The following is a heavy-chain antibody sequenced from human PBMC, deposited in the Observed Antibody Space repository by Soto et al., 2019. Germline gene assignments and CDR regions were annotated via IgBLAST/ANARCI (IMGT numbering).Heavy chain of an antibody. CDR1: GGSISSGGYY. Sequence: QVQLQESGPGLVKPSQTLSLTCTVSGGSISSGGYYWSWIRQHPGKGLEWIGYIYYSGSTYYNPSLRSRVTISVDTSKNQFSLKLSSVTAADTAVYYCARVQPLGELSPFDYWGQGTLVTVSS. V-gene: IGHV4-31*03. D-gene: IGHD3-16*02. CDR3: ARVQPLGELSPFDY. CDR2: IYYSGST. J-gene: IGHJ4*02.